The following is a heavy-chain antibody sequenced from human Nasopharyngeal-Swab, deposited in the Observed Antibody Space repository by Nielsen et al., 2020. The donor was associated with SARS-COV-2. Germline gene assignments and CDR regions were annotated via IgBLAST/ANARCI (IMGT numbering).Heavy chain of an antibody. J-gene: IGHJ4*02. CDR1: GFTFSDYY. V-gene: IGHV3-11*06. Sequence: GESLKISCAASGFTFSDYYMSWIRQAPGKGLEWVSYISSSSSYTNYADSVQGQFTISRDKAKNTLYLQMNSLRAEDTAVYYCAREGRPQDRFDYWGQGTLVTVSS. D-gene: IGHD2-15*01. CDR2: ISSSSSYT. CDR3: AREGRPQDRFDY.